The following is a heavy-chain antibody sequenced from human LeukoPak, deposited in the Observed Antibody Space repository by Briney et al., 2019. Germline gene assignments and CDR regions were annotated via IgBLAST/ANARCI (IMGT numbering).Heavy chain of an antibody. D-gene: IGHD3-10*01. Sequence: SQTLSLTCTVSGGSISSNTYYWSWIRPRAGKGLEGIGRIYTSRGTNYNPSLKSRVTISVDTYKNQLSLELSSATAADTAVYYCARTVSTMVRGYYYYYMDVWGKGTTVTIPS. V-gene: IGHV4-61*02. CDR1: GGSISSNTYY. J-gene: IGHJ6*03. CDR3: ARTVSTMVRGYYYYYMDV. CDR2: IYTSRGT.